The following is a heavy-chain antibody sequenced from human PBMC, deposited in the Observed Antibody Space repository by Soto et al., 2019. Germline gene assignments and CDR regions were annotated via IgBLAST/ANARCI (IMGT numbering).Heavy chain of an antibody. CDR3: ARIVVVPAAIDYYYGMDV. D-gene: IGHD2-2*02. CDR1: GYSFTSYW. CDR2: IDPSDSYT. V-gene: IGHV5-10-1*01. J-gene: IGHJ6*02. Sequence: GESLKISCKGSGYSFTSYWISWVRQMPGKGLEWMGRIDPSDSYTNYSPSFQGHVTISADKSTSTAYLQWSSLKASDTAMYYCARIVVVPAAIDYYYGMDVWGQGTTVTVSS.